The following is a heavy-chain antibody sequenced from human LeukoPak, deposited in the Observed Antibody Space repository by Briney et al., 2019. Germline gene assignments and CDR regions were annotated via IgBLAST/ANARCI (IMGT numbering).Heavy chain of an antibody. CDR2: INHSGST. J-gene: IGHJ5*02. D-gene: IGHD2-21*01. CDR1: GGSFSGYY. Sequence: SETLSLTCAVYGGSFSGYYWSWIRQPPGEGLEWIGDINHSGSTNYNPSLKSRVTISVDTSKNPFSLKLSSVTAADTAVYYCARAYCGGDCYPINWFDPWGQGTLVTVSS. CDR3: ARAYCGGDCYPINWFDP. V-gene: IGHV4-34*01.